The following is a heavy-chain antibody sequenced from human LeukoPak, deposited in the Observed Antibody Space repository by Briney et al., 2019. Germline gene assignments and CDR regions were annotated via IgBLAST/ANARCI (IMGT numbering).Heavy chain of an antibody. V-gene: IGHV3-30*03. Sequence: GGSLRLSCAASGFTFSSYGMHWVRQAPGKGLEWVAVISYDGSNKYYADSVKGRFTISRDNSKNTLYLQMNSLRAEDTAVYYCASNTRYCSGGNCYSGILGYFQHWGQGTLVTVSS. CDR1: GFTFSSYG. J-gene: IGHJ1*01. CDR2: ISYDGSNK. D-gene: IGHD2-15*01. CDR3: ASNTRYCSGGNCYSGILGYFQH.